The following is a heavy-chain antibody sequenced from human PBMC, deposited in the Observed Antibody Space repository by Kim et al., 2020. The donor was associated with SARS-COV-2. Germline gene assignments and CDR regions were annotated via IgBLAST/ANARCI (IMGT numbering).Heavy chain of an antibody. V-gene: IGHV4-4*02. CDR2: T. Sequence: TNYNPSLKSRVTISVDKSKNQFSLKLSSVTAADTAVYYCARGWVAGTREDYWGQGTLVTVSS. D-gene: IGHD6-19*01. CDR3: ARGWVAGTREDY. J-gene: IGHJ4*02.